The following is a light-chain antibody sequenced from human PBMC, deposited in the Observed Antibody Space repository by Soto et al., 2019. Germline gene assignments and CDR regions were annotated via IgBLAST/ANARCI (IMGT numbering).Light chain of an antibody. V-gene: IGKV3-11*01. CDR3: QQRSNWPWT. Sequence: EIAVTQSPATLSLSPGERATLSCRASQSVSSRLHWFQQKPGQAPRLLIYDASNRATGIPARFSGSGSGTDFTVTISSLEPEDFAVYYCQQRSNWPWTLGQGTKVEIK. CDR1: QSVSSR. CDR2: DAS. J-gene: IGKJ1*01.